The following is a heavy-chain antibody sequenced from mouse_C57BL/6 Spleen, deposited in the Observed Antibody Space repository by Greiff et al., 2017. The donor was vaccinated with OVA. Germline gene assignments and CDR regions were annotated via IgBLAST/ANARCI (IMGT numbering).Heavy chain of an antibody. J-gene: IGHJ2*01. CDR3: AREGYGEGLFDY. V-gene: IGHV1-63*01. CDR2: IYPGGGYT. CDR1: GYTFTNYW. Sequence: VQLQQSGAELVRPGTSVKLSCKASGYTFTNYWIGWAKQRPGHGLEWIGDIYPGGGYTNYNEKFKGKATLTADKSSSTAYMQFSSLTSEDSAIYYCAREGYGEGLFDYWGQGTTLTVSS. D-gene: IGHD2-2*01.